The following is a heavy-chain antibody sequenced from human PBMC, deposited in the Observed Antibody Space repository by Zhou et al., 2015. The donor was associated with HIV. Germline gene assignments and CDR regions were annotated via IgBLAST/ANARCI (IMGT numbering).Heavy chain of an antibody. CDR2: IIPIFGTA. D-gene: IGHD2-2*01. Sequence: QVQLVQSGAEVKKPGSSVKVSCKASGGTFSSYAISWVRQAPGQGLEWMGGIIPIFGTANYAQKFQGRVTITADESTSTAYMELSSLRSEDTAVYYCARDRYCSSTSCYSNYYYGMDVWGQGTHGHRLL. CDR1: GGTFSSYA. V-gene: IGHV1-69*01. J-gene: IGHJ6*02. CDR3: ARDRYCSSTSCYSNYYYGMDV.